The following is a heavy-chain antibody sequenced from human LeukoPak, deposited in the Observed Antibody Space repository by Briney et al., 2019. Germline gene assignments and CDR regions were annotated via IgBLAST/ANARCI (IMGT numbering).Heavy chain of an antibody. V-gene: IGHV4-34*01. CDR1: GGSFSNYF. CDR3: ARVPLGFREPFDY. CDR2: ISPSGGT. Sequence: SETLSLTCVVYGGSFSNYFWSWIRRPPGEGLEWIGEISPSGGTAYNPSLNSRVTISIDTSKRQFSLKVVSVTAADTAVYYCARVPLGFREPFDYWGQGTLVTVSS. J-gene: IGHJ4*02. D-gene: IGHD3-10*01.